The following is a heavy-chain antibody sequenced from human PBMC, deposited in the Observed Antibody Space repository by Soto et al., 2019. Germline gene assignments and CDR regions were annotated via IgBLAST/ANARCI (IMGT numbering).Heavy chain of an antibody. J-gene: IGHJ3*02. Sequence: GGSLRLSCAASGFTFDDYGMSWVRQAPGKGLEWVSGINWNGGSTGYADSVKGRFTISRDNAKNSLYLQMNSLRAEDTALYYCASLIAVAGPDAFDIWGQGTMVTVSS. D-gene: IGHD6-19*01. CDR1: GFTFDDYG. CDR3: ASLIAVAGPDAFDI. CDR2: INWNGGST. V-gene: IGHV3-20*04.